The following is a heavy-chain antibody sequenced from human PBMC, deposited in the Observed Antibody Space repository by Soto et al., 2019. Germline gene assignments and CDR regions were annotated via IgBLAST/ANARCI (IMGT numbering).Heavy chain of an antibody. V-gene: IGHV3-23*01. CDR3: ARDSGWAYSLDY. CDR1: GFPFSSYV. D-gene: IGHD6-19*01. CDR2: ISGGGSNT. J-gene: IGHJ4*02. Sequence: EVQLLESGGGLVQRGGSLRLSCAASGFPFSSYVMSWVRQAPGKGLEWVSGISGGGSNTFYADSVKGRFTISRDNSKNTLLLQMNSLGAEDTAVYYCARDSGWAYSLDYWGQGALVTVSS.